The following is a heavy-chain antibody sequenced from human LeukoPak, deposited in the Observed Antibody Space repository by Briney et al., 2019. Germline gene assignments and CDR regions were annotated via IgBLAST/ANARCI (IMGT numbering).Heavy chain of an antibody. CDR1: GYTFTSYG. V-gene: IGHV1-18*01. CDR3: AREVKNYDSGGYHQYYFDY. Sequence: ASVKVSCKASGYTFTSYGISWVRQAPGQGLEWMGWISAYNGNTNYAQKLQGRVTMTTDTSTSTAYMELRSLRSDDTAVYYCAREVKNYDSGGYHQYYFDYWGQGTLVTVSS. J-gene: IGHJ4*02. D-gene: IGHD3-22*01. CDR2: ISAYNGNT.